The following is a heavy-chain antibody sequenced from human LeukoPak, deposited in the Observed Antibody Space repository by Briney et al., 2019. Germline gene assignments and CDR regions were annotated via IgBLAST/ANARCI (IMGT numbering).Heavy chain of an antibody. D-gene: IGHD2-15*01. Sequence: VGSLRLSCAASGFTSRIYSMNWVRQAPGKGLEWVSSIISSSYYIYYADSVKGRFTISRDTAKNSLYLHMNSLRAQDTAVCFCAGGQVAGTRERGGFDPWGQGTLVTVSS. CDR3: AGGQVAGTRERGGFDP. V-gene: IGHV3-21*01. CDR1: GFTSRIYS. CDR2: IISSSYYI. J-gene: IGHJ5*02.